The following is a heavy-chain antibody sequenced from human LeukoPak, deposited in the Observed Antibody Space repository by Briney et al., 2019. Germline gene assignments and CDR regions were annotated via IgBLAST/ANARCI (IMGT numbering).Heavy chain of an antibody. Sequence: PGGFLRLSCAASGFTVSSKHMSWVRQAPGKGLVWVSRINTDGSNTTYADSVKGRFTISRDNAKNTLYLQMNSLRAEDTAVYYCARGGNWFDPWGQGTLVTVSS. J-gene: IGHJ5*02. V-gene: IGHV3-74*01. CDR2: INTDGSNT. CDR3: ARGGNWFDP. CDR1: GFTVSSKH.